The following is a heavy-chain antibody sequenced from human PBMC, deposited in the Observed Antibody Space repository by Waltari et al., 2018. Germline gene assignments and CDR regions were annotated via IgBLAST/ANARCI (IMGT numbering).Heavy chain of an antibody. J-gene: IGHJ4*02. D-gene: IGHD4-17*01. CDR1: GYTSFGYD. V-gene: IGHV1-2*07. CDR3: AREEDNHDASTELDF. Sequence: QVQLVQSGAEVGKPGASVAVSCPASGYTSFGYDVHWVRQATGRGLEWMGWIDPKSGNTNYAYKFEGRVTLTRDTSIRAAYMELSGLKSDDTAVYYCAREEDNHDASTELDFWGQGTLVTVSS. CDR2: IDPKSGNT.